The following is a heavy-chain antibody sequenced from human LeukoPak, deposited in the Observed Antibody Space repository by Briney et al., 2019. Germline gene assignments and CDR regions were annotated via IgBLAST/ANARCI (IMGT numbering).Heavy chain of an antibody. V-gene: IGHV3-53*01. J-gene: IGHJ4*02. Sequence: PGGSLGLSCAASGFTVSSNYMSWVRQAPGKGLEWVSVIYSGGSTYYADSVKGRFAISRDNSKNTLYLQMNSLRAEDTAVYYCARRDSSGWYGDWGQGTLVTVSS. CDR3: ARRDSSGWYGD. D-gene: IGHD6-19*01. CDR2: IYSGGST. CDR1: GFTVSSNY.